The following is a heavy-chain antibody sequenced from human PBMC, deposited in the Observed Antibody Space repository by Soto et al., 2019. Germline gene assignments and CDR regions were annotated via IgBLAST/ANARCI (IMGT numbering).Heavy chain of an antibody. D-gene: IGHD3-22*01. CDR3: TTGLSSGYYSFDY. V-gene: IGHV3-15*01. J-gene: IGHJ4*02. CDR1: GFTFSNAW. CDR2: IQRKTDGGTT. Sequence: GGSLRLSCAASGFTFSNAWMSWVRQAPGKGLEWVGRIQRKTDGGTTDYAAPVKGRFTISRDDSKKTLYLQMTSLKAEDTGVYYCTTGLSSGYYSFDYWGQGSLVTVSS.